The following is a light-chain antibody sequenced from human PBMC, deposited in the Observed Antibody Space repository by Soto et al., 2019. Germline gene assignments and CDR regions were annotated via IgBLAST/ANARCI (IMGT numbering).Light chain of an antibody. Sequence: DIQMTQSPSTLSASVGDGVTITCRASQDIGTWLAWYQQKPEKAPKVLIYRASHLESGVPSRFSASGSGTEFSLTINSLQADDFATYYCQQYHIYSWTFGQGTKVDIK. CDR2: RAS. V-gene: IGKV1-5*03. J-gene: IGKJ1*01. CDR1: QDIGTW. CDR3: QQYHIYSWT.